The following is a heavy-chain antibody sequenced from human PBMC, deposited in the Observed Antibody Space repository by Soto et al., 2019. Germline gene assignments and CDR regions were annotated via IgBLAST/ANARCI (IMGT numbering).Heavy chain of an antibody. CDR3: PKHLTAAASSLDRWYNP. Sequence: GVCLRLSRAASGFTLSSYGMHWVRQGPGKGLEWVAVISYDGSNKYYADSVKGRFTISRDNSKNTLYLQMNSLRAEDTAVYYCPKHLTAAASSLDRWYNPWRKASRITDSS. J-gene: IGHJ5*02. CDR1: GFTLSSYG. D-gene: IGHD6-13*01. V-gene: IGHV3-30*18. CDR2: ISYDGSNK.